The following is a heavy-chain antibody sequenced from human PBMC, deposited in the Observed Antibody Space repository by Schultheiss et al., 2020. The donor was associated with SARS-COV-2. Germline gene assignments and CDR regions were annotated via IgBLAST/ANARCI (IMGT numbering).Heavy chain of an antibody. J-gene: IGHJ4*02. CDR2: IIPILGIA. CDR1: GGTFSSYA. V-gene: IGHV1-69*10. D-gene: IGHD4-17*01. Sequence: SVKVSCKASGGTFSSYAISWVRQAPGQGLEWMGGIIPILGIANYAQKFQGRVTITADKSTSTAYMELSSLRSEDTAVYYCATLVGSREGKNYGDYVFDYWGQGTLVTVSS. CDR3: ATLVGSREGKNYGDYVFDY.